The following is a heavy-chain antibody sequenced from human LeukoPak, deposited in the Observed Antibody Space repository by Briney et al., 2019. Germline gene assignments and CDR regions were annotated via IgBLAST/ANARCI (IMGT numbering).Heavy chain of an antibody. CDR3: ARGNYYGMDV. J-gene: IGHJ6*02. Sequence: GGSLRLSCAASGFTFSSYWMHWVREAPGKGLLWVSRINSDGTTTYYADSVKGRFTISRDNAKNTLYLQVNSLRAEDTAVYYCARGNYYGMDVWGQGTTVTVSS. CDR1: GFTFSSYW. V-gene: IGHV3-74*01. CDR2: INSDGTTT.